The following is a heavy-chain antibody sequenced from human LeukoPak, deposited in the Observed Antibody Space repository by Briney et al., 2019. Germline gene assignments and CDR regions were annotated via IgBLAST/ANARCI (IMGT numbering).Heavy chain of an antibody. D-gene: IGHD3/OR15-3a*01. CDR2: INPSSGRT. V-gene: IGHV1-46*01. Sequence: ASVKVSCKASGYRFTSYYMNWVRQAPGQGLEWMGIINPSSGRTTYAQKFQGRVTMTRDTSTSTVYMELTSLRSEDTAVFYCARGGLPARSWFDPWGQGTLVTVSS. CDR1: GYRFTSYY. J-gene: IGHJ5*02. CDR3: ARGGLPARSWFDP.